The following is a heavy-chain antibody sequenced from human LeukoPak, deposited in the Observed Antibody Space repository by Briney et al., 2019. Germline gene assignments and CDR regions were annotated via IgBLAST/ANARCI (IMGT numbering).Heavy chain of an antibody. Sequence: SETLSLTCTVSGGSISSYYQSWIRQPPGKGLDWFGNIFYTGSTNYDPSMKSRVTMSVDTSRNQFSPKLTSVTAADTAVYYCARGGHYYCSGSYYTRRPIDYWGQGTLVTVSS. CDR2: IFYTGST. V-gene: IGHV4-59*12. D-gene: IGHD3-10*01. CDR1: GGSISSYY. J-gene: IGHJ4*02. CDR3: ARGGHYYCSGSYYTRRPIDY.